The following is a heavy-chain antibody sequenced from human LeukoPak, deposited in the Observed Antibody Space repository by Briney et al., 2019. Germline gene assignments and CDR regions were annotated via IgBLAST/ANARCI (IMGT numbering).Heavy chain of an antibody. J-gene: IGHJ4*02. V-gene: IGHV3-11*04. Sequence: GGSLRLSCAASGFTVSSNYMSWVRQAPGKGLEWVSYISSSGSTIYYADSVKGRFTISRDNAKNSLYLQMNSLGAEDTAVYYCARDPSYLYYFDYWGQGTLVTVSS. CDR3: ARDPSYLYYFDY. CDR2: ISSSGSTI. CDR1: GFTVSSNY. D-gene: IGHD2-2*01.